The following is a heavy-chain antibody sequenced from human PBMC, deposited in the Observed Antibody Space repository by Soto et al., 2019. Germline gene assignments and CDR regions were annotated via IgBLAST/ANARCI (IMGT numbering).Heavy chain of an antibody. J-gene: IGHJ4*02. CDR2: IKQDGSEK. Sequence: EVHLVESGGGLVQPGGSLRLSCAASGFTFSNYGMSWVRQAPGKGLEWVANIKQDGSEKYYVDSVKGRFTISRDNAKNSLYLQMNSLRAEETAVYYCARDFKYWGQGTLVTVSS. CDR3: ARDFKY. V-gene: IGHV3-7*03. CDR1: GFTFSNYG.